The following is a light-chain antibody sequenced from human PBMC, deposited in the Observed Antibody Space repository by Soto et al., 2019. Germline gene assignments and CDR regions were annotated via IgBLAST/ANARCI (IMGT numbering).Light chain of an antibody. V-gene: IGKV1-39*01. CDR2: AAS. CDR3: QQSYITPPT. Sequence: DIQMTQSPSSLSASVGDRVTITCRASQTITNYLNWYQQKPGKAPNLLIYAASNLQSGVPSRFSGSGSGTDFTLTISSLQPEDFATYYCQQSYITPPTFGGGTKVQI. J-gene: IGKJ4*01. CDR1: QTITNY.